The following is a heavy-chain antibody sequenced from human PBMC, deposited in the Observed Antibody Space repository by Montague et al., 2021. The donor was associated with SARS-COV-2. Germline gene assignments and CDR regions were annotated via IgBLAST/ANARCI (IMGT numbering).Heavy chain of an antibody. CDR2: ISHSGGT. CDR1: GGSISSGTW. D-gene: IGHD1-26*01. V-gene: IGHV4-4*02. CDR3: ARLSSDIGGYFWFDP. Sequence: SETLSLTCAVSGGSISSGTWWTWVRQPPGRGLEWIGEISHSGGTNYNPSLKSRVAISVDKSKNQFSLNLNFVTAADTAVYYCARLSSDIGGYFWFDPWGQGTLVSVSS. J-gene: IGHJ5*02.